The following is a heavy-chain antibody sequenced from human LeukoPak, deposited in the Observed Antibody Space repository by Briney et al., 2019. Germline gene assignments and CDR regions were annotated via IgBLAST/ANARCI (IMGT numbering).Heavy chain of an antibody. CDR2: ISYDGSNK. CDR3: AREAYYYDSSGSLGY. J-gene: IGHJ4*02. D-gene: IGHD3-22*01. CDR1: GFTFSSYA. V-gene: IGHV3-30-3*01. Sequence: GGSLRLSCAASGFTFSSYAMHWVRQAPGKGLEWVAVISYDGSNKYYADSVKGRFTISRDNSKNTLYLLMNSLRAEDTAVYYCAREAYYYDSSGSLGYWGQGTLVTVSS.